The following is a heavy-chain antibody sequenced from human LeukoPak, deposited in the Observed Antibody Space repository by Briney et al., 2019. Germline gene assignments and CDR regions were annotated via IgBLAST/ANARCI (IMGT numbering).Heavy chain of an antibody. CDR3: ARYIAVAGTWFDY. CDR2: IYSGGST. CDR1: GFTVSSNY. V-gene: IGHV3-53*01. J-gene: IGHJ4*02. Sequence: PGGSLRLSCAASGFTVSSNYMSWVRQAPGKGLEWVSVIYSGGSTYYADSVKGRFTISRDNPKNTLYLQMNSLRAEDTAVYYCARYIAVAGTWFDYWGQGTLVTVSS. D-gene: IGHD6-19*01.